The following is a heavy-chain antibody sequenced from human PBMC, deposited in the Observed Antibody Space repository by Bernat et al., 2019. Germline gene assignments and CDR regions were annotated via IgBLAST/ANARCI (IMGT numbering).Heavy chain of an antibody. V-gene: IGHV3-48*03. CDR1: GFTFSSYE. J-gene: IGHJ4*02. CDR2: ISSSGSTI. CDR3: ARDTYEVRGGDY. Sequence: ELQLVESGGGLVQPGGSLRLSCAASGFTFSSYEMNWVRQAPGKGLEWVSYISSSGSTIYYADSVKGRFTISRDNATTSLYLQMNSLSAEDTAVYYCARDTYEVRGGDYWGQGTLVTVSS. D-gene: IGHD3-10*01.